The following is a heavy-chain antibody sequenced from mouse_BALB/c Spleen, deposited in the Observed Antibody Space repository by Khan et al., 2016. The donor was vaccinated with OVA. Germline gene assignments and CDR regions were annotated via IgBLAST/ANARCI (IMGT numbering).Heavy chain of an antibody. CDR1: GYTFTSYW. CDR2: IYPGSGGT. CDR3: TRWSYGFAY. V-gene: IGHV1S22*01. Sequence: LKQSGSERVRPGASVKLSCKASGYTFTSYWMHWVKQRPGQGREWIGDIYPGSGGTNYDEKFKSKATLTVDTSSSTAYMQLSSLTSEDSAVYYCTRWSYGFAYWGQGTLVTVSA. D-gene: IGHD2-12*01. J-gene: IGHJ3*01.